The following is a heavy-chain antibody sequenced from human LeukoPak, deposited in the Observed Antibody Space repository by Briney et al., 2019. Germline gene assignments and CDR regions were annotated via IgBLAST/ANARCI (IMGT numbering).Heavy chain of an antibody. Sequence: GGSLRLSCAASGFTFSSYWMHWVRQAPGKGLVWVSRINSDGTSTNYADSVKGRFTIFRDNAKNTLHLQMNSLRAEDTAVYYCARGAQQALDSWGQGTLVTVSS. V-gene: IGHV3-74*01. CDR1: GFTFSSYW. CDR3: ARGAQQALDS. J-gene: IGHJ4*02. CDR2: INSDGTST. D-gene: IGHD6-13*01.